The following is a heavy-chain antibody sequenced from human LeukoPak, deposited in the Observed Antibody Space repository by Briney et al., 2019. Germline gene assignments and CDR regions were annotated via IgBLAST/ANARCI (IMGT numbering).Heavy chain of an antibody. CDR1: GGSISISHYY. Sequence: PSETLSLTCTVSGGSISISHYYWGWVRQRPGKGLEWIGSFYYSGNTDYNPSLQSRITISLDTSKNYLSLKMNSVTAADTAMYYCARSDSGYDLIDTWGQGTLVTVSS. D-gene: IGHD5-12*01. V-gene: IGHV4-39*02. J-gene: IGHJ5*02. CDR2: FYYSGNT. CDR3: ARSDSGYDLIDT.